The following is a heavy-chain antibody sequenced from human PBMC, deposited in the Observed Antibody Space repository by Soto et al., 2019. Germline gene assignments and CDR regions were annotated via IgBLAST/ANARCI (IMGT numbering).Heavy chain of an antibody. CDR3: AKHYYDSSGYYDHYYYYYYSMDV. CDR2: ISGSGGST. J-gene: IGHJ6*02. V-gene: IGHV3-23*01. D-gene: IGHD3-22*01. CDR1: GFTFSSYA. Sequence: GSLRLSCAASGFTFSSYAMSWVRQAPGKGLEWVSAISGSGGSTYYADSVKGRFTISRDNSKSTLYLQMNSLRAEDTAVYYCAKHYYDSSGYYDHYYYYYYSMDVWGQGTTVTVSS.